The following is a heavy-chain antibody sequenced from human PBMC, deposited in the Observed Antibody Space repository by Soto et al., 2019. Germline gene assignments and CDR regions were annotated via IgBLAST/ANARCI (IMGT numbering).Heavy chain of an antibody. V-gene: IGHV4-59*08. Sequence: SETLSLTCTVSGGSIISYYWSWIRKPPGKGLEWIGYIYYSGSTNYNPSLKSRVTISVDTSKNQFSLKLSSVTAADTAVYYCARRGIHYYYYDMDVWGKGTTVTVSS. CDR3: ARRGIHYYYYDMDV. D-gene: IGHD3-16*01. CDR2: IYYSGST. J-gene: IGHJ6*03. CDR1: GGSIISYY.